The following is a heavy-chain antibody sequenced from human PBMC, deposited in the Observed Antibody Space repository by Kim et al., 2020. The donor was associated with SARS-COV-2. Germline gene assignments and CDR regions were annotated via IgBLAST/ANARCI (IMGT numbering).Heavy chain of an antibody. CDR2: ISSSSSTI. CDR1: GFTFSSYS. CDR3: ARDRSPEERITMIVRPRYNWFDP. Sequence: GGSLRLSCAASGFTFSSYSMNWVRQAPGKGLEWVSYISSSSSTIYYADSVKGRFTVSRDNAKNSLYLQMNSLRDEDTAVYYCARDRSPEERITMIVRPRYNWFDPWGQGTLVTVSS. J-gene: IGHJ5*02. D-gene: IGHD3-22*01. V-gene: IGHV3-48*02.